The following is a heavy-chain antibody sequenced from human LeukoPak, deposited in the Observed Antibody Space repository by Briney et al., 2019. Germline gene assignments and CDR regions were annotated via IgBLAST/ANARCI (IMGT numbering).Heavy chain of an antibody. Sequence: ASLKVSCKASGYTFTDPYIHWMRQAPGQGLEWMGWINPNSGGTKYAQKFQGRVAVTRDTSTSTVYMELSGLRADDTAAYYCARVEYCTKGVCINFDLWGQGTLVTVSS. J-gene: IGHJ4*02. CDR3: ARVEYCTKGVCINFDL. CDR1: GYTFTDPY. D-gene: IGHD2-8*01. V-gene: IGHV1-2*02. CDR2: INPNSGGT.